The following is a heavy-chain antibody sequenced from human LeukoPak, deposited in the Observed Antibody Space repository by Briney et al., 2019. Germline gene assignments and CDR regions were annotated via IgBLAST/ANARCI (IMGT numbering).Heavy chain of an antibody. D-gene: IGHD2-15*01. CDR3: AKESAGYCSGGSCLGLDY. V-gene: IGHV3-30*18. Sequence: QPGRSLRLSCAASGFTFSSYGMHWVRQAPGKGLEWVAVISYDGSNKYYADSVKGRFTIYRDNSKNTLYLQMNSLRAEDTAVYYCAKESAGYCSGGSCLGLDYWGQGTLVTVSS. J-gene: IGHJ4*02. CDR1: GFTFSSYG. CDR2: ISYDGSNK.